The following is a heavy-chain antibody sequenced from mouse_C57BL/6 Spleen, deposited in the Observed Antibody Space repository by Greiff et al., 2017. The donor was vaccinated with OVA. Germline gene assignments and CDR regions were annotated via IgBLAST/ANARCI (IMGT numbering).Heavy chain of an antibody. D-gene: IGHD2-4*01. CDR1: GFTFSSYT. CDR3: ARHDYDGYFDV. Sequence: DVKLVESGGGLVKPGGSLKLSCAASGFTFSSYTMSWVRQTPEKRLEWVATISGGGGNTYYPDSVKGRFTISRDNAKNTLYLQMSSLRSEDTALYYCARHDYDGYFDVWGTGTTVTVSS. J-gene: IGHJ1*03. CDR2: ISGGGGNT. V-gene: IGHV5-9*01.